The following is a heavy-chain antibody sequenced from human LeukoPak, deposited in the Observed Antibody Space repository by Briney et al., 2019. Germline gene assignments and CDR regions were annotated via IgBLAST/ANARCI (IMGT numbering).Heavy chain of an antibody. CDR2: INPNSGGT. D-gene: IGHD3-10*01. CDR1: GYTFTGYY. V-gene: IGHV1-2*02. Sequence: ASVKVSCKASGYTFTGYYMHWVRQAPGQGLEWMGWINPNSGGTNYAQKFQGRVTMTRDTSISTAYMELSRLRSDDTAVYYCARSARITIVRGVIDYWGQGTLVSVSS. CDR3: ARSARITIVRGVIDY. J-gene: IGHJ4*02.